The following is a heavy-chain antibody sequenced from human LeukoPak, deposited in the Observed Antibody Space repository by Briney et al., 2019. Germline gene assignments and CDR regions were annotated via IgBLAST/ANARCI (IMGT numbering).Heavy chain of an antibody. Sequence: PGGSLRLSCAASGFTFSSYAMSWVRQAPGKGLEWVSAISGSGGSTYYADSVKGRFTISRDNSKNTLYLQMNSLRAEDTAVYYCARPPLLLYYFDYWGQGTLVTVSS. V-gene: IGHV3-23*01. CDR1: GFTFSSYA. J-gene: IGHJ4*02. CDR2: ISGSGGST. D-gene: IGHD1-26*01. CDR3: ARPPLLLYYFDY.